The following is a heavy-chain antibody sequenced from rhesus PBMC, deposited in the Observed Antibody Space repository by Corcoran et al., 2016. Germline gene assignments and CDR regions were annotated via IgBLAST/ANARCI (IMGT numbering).Heavy chain of an antibody. D-gene: IGHD4-23*01. J-gene: IGHJ4*01. CDR1: GGSITGYY. CDR3: ARAEYSNYPDY. V-gene: IGHV4-73*01. CDR2: IDGKSESN. Sequence: QVKLQQWGEGLVKPSETLSLTCAVYGGSITGYYWSWIRQPPGKGMGWIGNIDGKSESNNSNPTLTNRDTISKDTSKKQFALELSSVTAADTAVYYCARAEYSNYPDYWGQGVLVTVSS.